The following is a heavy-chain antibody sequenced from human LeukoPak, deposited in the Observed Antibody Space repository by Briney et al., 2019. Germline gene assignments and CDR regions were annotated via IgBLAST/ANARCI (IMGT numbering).Heavy chain of an antibody. D-gene: IGHD3-9*01. V-gene: IGHV3-15*01. CDR1: GFVLSDAW. J-gene: IGHJ3*01. CDR2: IKSKYDGGTT. Sequence: GGSLRLSCAVSGFVLSDAWMSWVRQAPGKGLEWVGRIKSKYDGGTTDYAAPVKGGFTISRDESKNTLYLQMNSLKTEDTAVYYCTTDNNFDWLHLTWGQGTMVTVSS. CDR3: TTDNNFDWLHLT.